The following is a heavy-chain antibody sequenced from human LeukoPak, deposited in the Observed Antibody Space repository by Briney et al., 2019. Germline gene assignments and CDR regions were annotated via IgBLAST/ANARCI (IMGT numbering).Heavy chain of an antibody. CDR3: ARFGQLAPF. D-gene: IGHD6-13*01. Sequence: GGSLRLSCAASGFTFSSYAMHWVRQAPGKGLEYVSAISSNGGSTYYANSVKGRFTISIDNSKNTLYLQMGSLRAEDMAVYYCARFGQLAPFWGQGTLVTVSS. CDR2: ISSNGGST. V-gene: IGHV3-64*01. J-gene: IGHJ4*02. CDR1: GFTFSSYA.